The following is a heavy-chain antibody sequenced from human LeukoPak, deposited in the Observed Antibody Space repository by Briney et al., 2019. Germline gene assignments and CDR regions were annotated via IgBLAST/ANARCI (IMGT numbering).Heavy chain of an antibody. D-gene: IGHD3-3*01. CDR1: GLTLSSYG. V-gene: IGHV3-30*02. Sequence: GGSLRLSCAASGLTLSSYGMHWVRPAPGKGVEGVAFIRYDGSNKYYADSVKGRFTISRDNSKNTLYLQMNSLRGEDTAVYYCANDYYDFWSGYYLDACDIWGQGTMVTVSS. CDR2: IRYDGSNK. CDR3: ANDYYDFWSGYYLDACDI. J-gene: IGHJ3*02.